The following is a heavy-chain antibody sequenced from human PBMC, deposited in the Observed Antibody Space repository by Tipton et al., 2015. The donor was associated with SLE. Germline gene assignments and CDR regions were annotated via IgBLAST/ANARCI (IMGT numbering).Heavy chain of an antibody. V-gene: IGHV4-31*03. CDR1: GGSISRGDYF. CDR2: IFYTGST. Sequence: TLSLICTVSGGSISRGDYFWSWIRPHPGKGLEWVGYIFYTGSTYYNPSLKSRLTISVDTSKHEFSLALSSVTAADTAMYFCARERDCGSDCFGSYYYYMDVWGKGTTVIVSS. D-gene: IGHD2-21*01. CDR3: ARERDCGSDCFGSYYYYMDV. J-gene: IGHJ6*03.